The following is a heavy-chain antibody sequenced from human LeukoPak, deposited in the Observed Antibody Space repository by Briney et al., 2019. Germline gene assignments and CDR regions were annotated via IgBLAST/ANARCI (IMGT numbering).Heavy chain of an antibody. CDR3: ALLLGGDY. J-gene: IGHJ4*02. Sequence: GGSLRLSCAASGFTFSSYAMHWVRQAPGKGLEWVAVISYDGSNKCYADSVKGRFTISRDNSKNTLYLQMNSLRAEDTAVYYCALLLGGDYWGQGTLVTVSS. D-gene: IGHD2-15*01. CDR1: GFTFSSYA. CDR2: ISYDGSNK. V-gene: IGHV3-30-3*01.